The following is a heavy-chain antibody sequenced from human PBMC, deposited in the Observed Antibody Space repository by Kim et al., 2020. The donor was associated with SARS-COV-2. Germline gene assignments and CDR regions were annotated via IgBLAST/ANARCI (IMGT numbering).Heavy chain of an antibody. CDR3: ARVRLVGATSTDYYYYGMDV. CDR2: ISAYNGNT. D-gene: IGHD1-26*01. J-gene: IGHJ6*02. V-gene: IGHV1-18*04. Sequence: ASVKVSCKASGYTFTSYGISWVRQAPGQGLEWMGWISAYNGNTNYAQKLQGRVTMTTDTSTSTAYMELRSLRSDDTAVYYCARVRLVGATSTDYYYYGMDVWGQGTTVTVSS. CDR1: GYTFTSYG.